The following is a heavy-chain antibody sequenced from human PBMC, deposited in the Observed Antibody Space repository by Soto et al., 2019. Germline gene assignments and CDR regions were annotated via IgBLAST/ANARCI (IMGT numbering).Heavy chain of an antibody. J-gene: IGHJ5*02. CDR1: GFAFSSYA. CDR2: ISGSGGST. CDR3: ASGVEPGWYRPMNWFDP. Sequence: QPGGSLRLSCASSGFAFSSYAMSWVRQAPGKGLEWVSAISGSGGSTYYADSVKGRFTISRDNSKNTLYLQMNSLRAEDTAVYYCASGVEPGWYRPMNWFDPWGQGTLVTVSS. D-gene: IGHD6-19*01. V-gene: IGHV3-23*01.